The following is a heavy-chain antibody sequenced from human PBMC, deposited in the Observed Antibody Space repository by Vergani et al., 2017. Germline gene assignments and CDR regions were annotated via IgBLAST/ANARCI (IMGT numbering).Heavy chain of an antibody. CDR2: IIPIFGTA. CDR3: ARVLVSSSWQGYFDY. J-gene: IGHJ4*02. V-gene: IGHV1-69*01. CDR1: GGTFSSYA. Sequence: QVQLVQSGAEVKKPGSSVKVSCKASGGTFSSYAISWVRQAPGQGLEWMGGIIPIFGTANYAQKFQGRVTITADESTSTAYMELSSLRSEAPAVYYCARVLVSSSWQGYFDYGGQGTLVTVSS. D-gene: IGHD6-13*01.